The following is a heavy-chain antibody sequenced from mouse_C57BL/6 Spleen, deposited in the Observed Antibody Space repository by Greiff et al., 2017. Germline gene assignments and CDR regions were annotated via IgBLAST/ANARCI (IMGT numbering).Heavy chain of an antibody. CDR1: GYTFTEYT. CDR2: FYPGSGSI. J-gene: IGHJ2*01. V-gene: IGHV1-62-2*01. D-gene: IGHD1-1*01. Sequence: VKLVESGAELVKPGASVKLSCKASGYTFTEYTIHWVKQRSGQGLEWIGWFYPGSGSIKYKEKFKDKATLTADKSSSTVYMELSRLTSEDSAVYFCARHEGRYYYGSSLDYWGQGTTLTVSS. CDR3: ARHEGRYYYGSSLDY.